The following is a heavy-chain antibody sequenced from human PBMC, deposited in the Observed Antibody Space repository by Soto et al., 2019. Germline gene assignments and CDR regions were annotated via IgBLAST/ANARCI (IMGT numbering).Heavy chain of an antibody. J-gene: IGHJ4*02. CDR1: GGSISSYY. Sequence: SETLSLTCTVSGGSISSYYWSWIRQPPGKGLEWIGYIYYSGSTNYNPSLKSRVTISVDTSKNQFSLKLSSVTAADTAVYYCARSLYYGSGKSVVYYFDYWGQGTLVTVSS. V-gene: IGHV4-59*01. CDR2: IYYSGST. CDR3: ARSLYYGSGKSVVYYFDY. D-gene: IGHD3-10*01.